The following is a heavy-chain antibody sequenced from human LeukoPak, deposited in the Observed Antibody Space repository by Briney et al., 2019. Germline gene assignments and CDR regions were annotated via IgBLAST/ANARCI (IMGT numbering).Heavy chain of an antibody. CDR2: IYTSGST. CDR3: ARGHRRDGKGYFDY. D-gene: IGHD5-24*01. J-gene: IGHJ4*02. Sequence: SETLSLTCTVSGGSISSYYWSWIRQPAGKGLEWIGRIYTSGSTNYNPSLKSRVTMSVDTSKNQFSLKLSSVTAADTAVYYCARGHRRDGKGYFDYWGQGTLVTASS. V-gene: IGHV4-4*07. CDR1: GGSISSYY.